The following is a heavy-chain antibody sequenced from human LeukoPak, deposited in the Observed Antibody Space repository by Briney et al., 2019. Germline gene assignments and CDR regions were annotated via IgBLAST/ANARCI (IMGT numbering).Heavy chain of an antibody. Sequence: GGSLRLSCAASGFTFSSYWMTWVRQAPGTGLEWVANIKQDGSGKYYVDSVKGRFTISRDNAKNSLYLQMNSLRAEDTAVYYCAGGRDVYRYWGQGTLVTVSS. J-gene: IGHJ4*02. D-gene: IGHD5-24*01. CDR1: GFTFSSYW. CDR2: IKQDGSGK. CDR3: AGGRDVYRY. V-gene: IGHV3-7*01.